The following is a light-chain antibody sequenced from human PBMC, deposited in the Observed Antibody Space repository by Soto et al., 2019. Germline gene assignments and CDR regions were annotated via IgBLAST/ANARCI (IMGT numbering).Light chain of an antibody. CDR3: NSYSSTSFYV. Sequence: QSALAQPASMSGSPGQSITISCTGSGSDIATFNYVSWYQQYPGKAPKLLIYQVTSRASGVSHRFSGSKSGNTAALTISGLQPQDEAAYYCNSYSSTSFYVLGHGTKVT. J-gene: IGLJ1*01. CDR2: QVT. V-gene: IGLV2-14*01. CDR1: GSDIATFNY.